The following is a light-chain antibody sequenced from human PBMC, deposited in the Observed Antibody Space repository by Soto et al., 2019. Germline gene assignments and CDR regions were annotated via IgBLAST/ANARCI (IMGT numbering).Light chain of an antibody. CDR3: QQYHNWPVT. CDR1: QSVGSS. V-gene: IGKV3-15*01. J-gene: IGKJ4*01. CDR2: GAS. Sequence: EIVMTQTPATLSVSPGERATLSCRASQSVGSSLAWYQQEPGQAPRLLIYGASTRATGIPARFSGSGSGTDFTLTVNSLQSEDIAVYYCQQYHNWPVTFGGGTKVDIK.